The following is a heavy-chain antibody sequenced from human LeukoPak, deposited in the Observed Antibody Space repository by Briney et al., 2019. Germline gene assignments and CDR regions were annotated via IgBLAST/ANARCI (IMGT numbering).Heavy chain of an antibody. CDR3: AAGHYFDY. CDR1: GFTFSSFW. J-gene: IGHJ4*02. D-gene: IGHD6-13*01. CDR2: ISGSGGST. Sequence: GGSLRLSRAASGFTFSSFWMIWVRQAPGKGLEWVSAISGSGGSTYYADSVKGRFTISRDNSKNTLYLQMNSLRAEDTAVYYCAAGHYFDYWGQGTLVTVSS. V-gene: IGHV3-23*01.